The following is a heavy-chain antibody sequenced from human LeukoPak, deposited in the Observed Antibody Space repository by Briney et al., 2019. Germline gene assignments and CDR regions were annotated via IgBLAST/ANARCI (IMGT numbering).Heavy chain of an antibody. D-gene: IGHD6-19*01. V-gene: IGHV4-34*01. CDR1: GGSFSGYY. J-gene: IGHJ2*01. Sequence: SETLSLTCAVYGGSFSGYYWTWIRQPPGKGLEWIGEINHSGGTYYNPSLKSRVTISVDTSKNQFSLKVTSVTAADTAVYYCARGRRQWLVYWYFDLWGRGTLVTVSS. CDR3: ARGRRQWLVYWYFDL. CDR2: INHSGGT.